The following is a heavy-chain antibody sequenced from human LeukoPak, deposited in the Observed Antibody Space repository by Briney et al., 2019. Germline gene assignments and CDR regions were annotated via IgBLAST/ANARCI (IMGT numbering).Heavy chain of an antibody. CDR1: GGTFSSYA. Sequence: ASVKVSCKASGGTFSSYAISWVRQAPGQGLEWMGGIIPIFGTANYAQKFQGRVTITADESTSTAYMELSSPRSEDTAVYYCARDREHSSGWFNYYYGMDVWGQGTTVTVSS. V-gene: IGHV1-69*13. CDR2: IIPIFGTA. D-gene: IGHD6-19*01. J-gene: IGHJ6*02. CDR3: ARDREHSSGWFNYYYGMDV.